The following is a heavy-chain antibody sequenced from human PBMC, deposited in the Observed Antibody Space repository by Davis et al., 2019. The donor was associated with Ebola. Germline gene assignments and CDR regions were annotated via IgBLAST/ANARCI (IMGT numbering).Heavy chain of an antibody. V-gene: IGHV4-39*01. CDR2: IYYSGST. J-gene: IGHJ4*02. CDR1: GGSISSSSYY. Sequence: SETLSLTCTVSGGSISSSSYYWGWIRQPPGKGLEWIGSIYYSGSTYYNPSLKSRVTISVDTSKNQFSLKLSSVTAADTAVYYCARHARWGPAVIVVVTAIPSWGQGTLVTVSS. D-gene: IGHD2-21*02. CDR3: ARHARWGPAVIVVVTAIPS.